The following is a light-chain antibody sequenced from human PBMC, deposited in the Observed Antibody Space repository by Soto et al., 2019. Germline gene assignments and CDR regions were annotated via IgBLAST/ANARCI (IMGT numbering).Light chain of an antibody. CDR3: TSYTPSSRL. J-gene: IGLJ3*02. Sequence: QSALTQPASVSGSPGQTITISCTGSTSDIGAYKFVSWYQQHPGKAPRLIIYEVSVRPSGISNRFSGSKSGNTASLSISGLQDDDEAHYYCTSYTPSSRLFGGGT. V-gene: IGLV2-14*01. CDR2: EVS. CDR1: TSDIGAYKF.